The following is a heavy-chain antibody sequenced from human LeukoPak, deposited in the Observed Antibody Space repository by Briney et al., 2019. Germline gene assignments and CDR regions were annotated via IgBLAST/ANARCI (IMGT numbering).Heavy chain of an antibody. CDR1: GYTFTSYD. J-gene: IGHJ5*02. V-gene: IGHV1-8*03. Sequence: SVKVSCKASGYTFTSYDINWVRQATGQGLEWMGWMNPNSGNTGYAQKFQGRVTITTDTSTSTAYMEVRSLRSDDTAVYYCARPLAGYGVAMFDPWGQGTLVTVSS. CDR3: ARPLAGYGVAMFDP. CDR2: MNPNSGNT. D-gene: IGHD3-3*01.